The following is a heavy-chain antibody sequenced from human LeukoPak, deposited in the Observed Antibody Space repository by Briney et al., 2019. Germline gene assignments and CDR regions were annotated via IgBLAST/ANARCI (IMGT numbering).Heavy chain of an antibody. CDR1: GFTFSDSY. J-gene: IGHJ4*02. CDR2: ISSSSTYT. Sequence: GGSLRLSCAASGFTFSDSYMSWIRQAPGKGLEWVSYISSSSTYTHYADSVKGRFTISRDDAKNSLYLQMNSLRAEDTAVYYCAKAGGAYDYWGQGTLVTVSS. D-gene: IGHD1-26*01. V-gene: IGHV3-11*06. CDR3: AKAGGAYDY.